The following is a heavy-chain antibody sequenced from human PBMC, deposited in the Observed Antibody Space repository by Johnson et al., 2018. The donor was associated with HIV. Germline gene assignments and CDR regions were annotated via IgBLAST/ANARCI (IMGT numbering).Heavy chain of an antibody. V-gene: IGHV3-15*01. CDR1: GFTFNNAW. CDR2: IKSKTDGGTT. J-gene: IGHJ3*01. D-gene: IGHD1-26*01. CDR3: ARDLIVGASGSDAFDV. Sequence: VQLVESGGGLVKPGGSLRLSCAASGFTFNNAWMSWVRQAPGKGLEWVGRIKSKTDGGTTDYAAPVKGRFTISRDDSKNTLYLQMNSLKTEDTALYYCARDLIVGASGSDAFDVWGQGTMVTVSS.